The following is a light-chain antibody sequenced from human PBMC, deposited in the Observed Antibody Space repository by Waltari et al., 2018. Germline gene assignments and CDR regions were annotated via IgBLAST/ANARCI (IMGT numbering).Light chain of an antibody. V-gene: IGLV3-1*01. Sequence: SYELTQPPSVSVSPGQTASITCSGDKLGDKYAWWYQQKPGQSPVLVIYQDTKRPSGIPEGFSGSNSGNTATLTISGTQAMDEADYYCQAWDNRVVFGGGTKLTVL. CDR1: KLGDKY. J-gene: IGLJ2*01. CDR3: QAWDNRVV. CDR2: QDT.